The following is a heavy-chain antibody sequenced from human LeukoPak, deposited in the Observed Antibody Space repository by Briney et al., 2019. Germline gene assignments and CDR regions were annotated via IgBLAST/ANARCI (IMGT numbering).Heavy chain of an antibody. Sequence: GGSLRLSCAASGFTVSSNYMSWVRQAPGKGLEWVSVIYSGGSTYYADSVKGRFTISRDNSKNTLSLQMISLRAEDTALYYCAKGLKTAVGPYMGYHYYMDVWGKGTTVTVSS. CDR1: GFTVSSNY. D-gene: IGHD5-18*01. CDR3: AKGLKTAVGPYMGYHYYMDV. CDR2: IYSGGST. J-gene: IGHJ6*03. V-gene: IGHV3-53*01.